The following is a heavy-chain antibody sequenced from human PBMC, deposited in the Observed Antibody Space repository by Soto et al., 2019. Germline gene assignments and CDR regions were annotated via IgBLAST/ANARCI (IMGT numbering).Heavy chain of an antibody. CDR2: IYDSGIT. CDR1: GGSVGSCEHY. Sequence: QVQLQESGPGLVKPSQTLSLACTVSGGSVGSCEHYYSWIRQPPGKGLEWIGDIYDSGITNYTQSLQGRVIMSLDRSNNQVSLKLRSVTAADTAVYFCARDGAHGYTENVWGQGTMVNVSS. V-gene: IGHV4-30-4*01. CDR3: ARDGAHGYTENV. J-gene: IGHJ3*01. D-gene: IGHD5-18*01.